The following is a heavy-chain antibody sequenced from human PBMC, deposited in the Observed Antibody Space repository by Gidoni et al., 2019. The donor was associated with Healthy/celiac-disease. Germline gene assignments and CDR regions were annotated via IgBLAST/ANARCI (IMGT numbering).Heavy chain of an antibody. Sequence: QVQLVESGGRVVQPGRSQRLSCAASGFTFSSSGMHWVRQAPGKGLEWVAVISYDGSNKYYADSVKGRFTISRDNSKNTLYLQMNSRRAEDTAVYYCAKAPGRVGYYYYGMDVWGQGTTVTVSS. V-gene: IGHV3-30*18. CDR1: GFTFSSSG. J-gene: IGHJ6*02. CDR2: ISYDGSNK. CDR3: AKAPGRVGYYYYGMDV. D-gene: IGHD1-26*01.